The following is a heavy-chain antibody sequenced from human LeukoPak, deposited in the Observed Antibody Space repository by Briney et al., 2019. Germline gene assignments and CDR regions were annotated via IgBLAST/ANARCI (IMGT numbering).Heavy chain of an antibody. J-gene: IGHJ5*02. CDR2: IYYSGST. Sequence: SETLSLTCTVSGGSINIYHWSWIRQPPGKGLEWIGYIYYSGSTNYNPSLKSRVTISVDTSKNQFSLKLSSVTAADTAVYYCARVREMATIYWFDPWGQGTLVTVSS. D-gene: IGHD5-24*01. CDR1: GGSINIYH. CDR3: ARVREMATIYWFDP. V-gene: IGHV4-59*01.